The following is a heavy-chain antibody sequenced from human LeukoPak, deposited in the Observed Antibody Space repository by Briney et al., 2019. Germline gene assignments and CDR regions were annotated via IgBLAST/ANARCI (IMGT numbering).Heavy chain of an antibody. J-gene: IGHJ4*02. CDR1: GYTFSSYD. CDR3: ARGTPYCSSASCYNY. Sequence: ASVKVSCKASGYTFSSYDINWVRQAPGQGLEWMGWMNPNSGNTGYAQKFQGRVTMTRDTSISTAYMELSSLRSEDTAIYYCARGTPYCSSASCYNYWGQGTLVTVSS. D-gene: IGHD2-2*02. V-gene: IGHV1-8*01. CDR2: MNPNSGNT.